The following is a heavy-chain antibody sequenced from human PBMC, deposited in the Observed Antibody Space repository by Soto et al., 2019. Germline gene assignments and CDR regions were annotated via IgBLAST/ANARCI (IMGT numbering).Heavy chain of an antibody. CDR3: ARDPSSGWQRDAFDI. V-gene: IGHV4-59*01. J-gene: IGHJ3*02. CDR2: IYYSGST. CDR1: GGSISSYY. D-gene: IGHD6-19*01. Sequence: SETLSLTCTVSGGSISSYYWSWIRQPPGKGLEWIGYIYYSGSTNYNPSLKSRVTISVDTSKNQFSLKLSSVTAADTAVYYCARDPSSGWQRDAFDIWGQGTMVTVSS.